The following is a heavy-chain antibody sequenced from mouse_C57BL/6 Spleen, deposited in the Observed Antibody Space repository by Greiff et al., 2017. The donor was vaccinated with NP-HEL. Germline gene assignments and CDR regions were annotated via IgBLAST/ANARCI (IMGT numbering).Heavy chain of an antibody. CDR3: GRGVPGDAMDY. CDR1: GYTFTSYW. J-gene: IGHJ4*01. V-gene: IGHV1-69*01. CDR2: IDPSDSYT. Sequence: QVQLQQPGAELVMPGASVKLSCKASGYTFTSYWMHWVKQRPGQGLEWIGEIDPSDSYTNYNQKFKGKSTLTVDKTASTAYMQLSSLTSEDYAVKYCGRGVPGDAMDYWGQGTSVTVSS. D-gene: IGHD2-14*01.